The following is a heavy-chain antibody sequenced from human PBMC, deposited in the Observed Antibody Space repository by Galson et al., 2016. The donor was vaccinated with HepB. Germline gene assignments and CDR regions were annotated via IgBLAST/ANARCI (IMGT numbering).Heavy chain of an antibody. D-gene: IGHD3-10*01. CDR3: ASTDAGSDAFEV. J-gene: IGHJ3*01. Sequence: SVKVSCKASGYTFGNYDVSWVRQAPGQGLEWMGRVSGYNGNTDYGQKVQGRVTMSIETSTNTAYMDLRSLGFDDTAVYLCASTDAGSDAFEVWGRGTLVTVSS. CDR1: GYTFGNYD. V-gene: IGHV1-18*01. CDR2: VSGYNGNT.